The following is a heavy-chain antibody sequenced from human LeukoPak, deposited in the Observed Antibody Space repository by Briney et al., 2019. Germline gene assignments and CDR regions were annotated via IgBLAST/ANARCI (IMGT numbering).Heavy chain of an antibody. CDR3: ASVSASYSSSWYGPDPFDY. CDR2: IYYSGST. CDR1: GGSISSSSYY. V-gene: IGHV4-39*01. D-gene: IGHD6-13*01. J-gene: IGHJ4*02. Sequence: SDTLSLTCTVSGGSISSSSYYWGWIRQPPGKGLEWIGSIYYSGSTYYNPSLKSRVTISVDTSKNQFSLKLSSVTAADTAVYYCASVSASYSSSWYGPDPFDYWGQGTLVTVSS.